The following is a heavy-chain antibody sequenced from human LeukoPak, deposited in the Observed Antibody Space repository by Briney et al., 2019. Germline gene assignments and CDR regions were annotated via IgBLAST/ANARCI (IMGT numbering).Heavy chain of an antibody. D-gene: IGHD4-17*01. CDR2: IYSGGSA. Sequence: QTGGSLRLSCAASGFTVSSNYMSWVRQAPGKGLEWVSVIYSGGSAYYADSVKGRFTISRDNSKNTPYLQMNSLRAEDTAVYYCARSYGDYRDYWGQGTLVTVSS. CDR3: ARSYGDYRDY. V-gene: IGHV3-66*01. J-gene: IGHJ4*02. CDR1: GFTVSSNY.